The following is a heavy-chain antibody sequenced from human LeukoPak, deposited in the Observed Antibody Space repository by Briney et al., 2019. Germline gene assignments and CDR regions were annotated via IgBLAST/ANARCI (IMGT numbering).Heavy chain of an antibody. D-gene: IGHD2-2*01. CDR1: GFTLSSYA. V-gene: IGHV3-23*01. Sequence: PGGSLRLSCAASGFTLSSYAMSWVRQAPGKGLEWVSAISGDGRITRHADSVKGRFTISRDNSKNTLYLQMNSLRAEDTAIYYCATKGLVSVPSRYHFDYWGQGTLVTVSS. CDR2: ISGDGRIT. J-gene: IGHJ4*02. CDR3: ATKGLVSVPSRYHFDY.